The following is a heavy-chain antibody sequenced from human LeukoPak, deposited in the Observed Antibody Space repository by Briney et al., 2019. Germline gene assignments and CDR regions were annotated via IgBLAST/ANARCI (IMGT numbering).Heavy chain of an antibody. J-gene: IGHJ4*02. CDR3: AKDRYSSSWYGSFDY. CDR1: GFTFSSHA. V-gene: IGHV3-23*01. CDR2: ISGSGGST. Sequence: GGSLRLSCAASGFTFSSHAMSWVRQAPGKGLEWVSAISGSGGSTYYADSVKGRFTISRDNSKNTLYLQMNSLRAEDTAVYYCAKDRYSSSWYGSFDYWGQGTLVTVSS. D-gene: IGHD6-13*01.